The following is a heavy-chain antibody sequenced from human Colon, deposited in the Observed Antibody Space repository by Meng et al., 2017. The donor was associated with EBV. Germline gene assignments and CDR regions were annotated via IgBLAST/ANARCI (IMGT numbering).Heavy chain of an antibody. CDR1: GASISSNNW. J-gene: IGHJ4*02. D-gene: IGHD5-24*01. CDR2: IYHGGNT. Sequence: QVQLQESGPGLGAPSGTLSLTCSVSGASISSNNWWSWVRQPPGKGLEWIGEIYHGGNTNYDPSLKSRVTISVDRSNDQFSLSLSSVTAADTAVYYCARGNAYNAPSFDYWGQGTLVTVSS. CDR3: ARGNAYNAPSFDY. V-gene: IGHV4-4*02.